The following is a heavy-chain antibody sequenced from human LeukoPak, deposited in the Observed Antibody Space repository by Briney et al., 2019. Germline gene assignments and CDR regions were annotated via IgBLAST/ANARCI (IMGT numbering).Heavy chain of an antibody. J-gene: IGHJ4*02. V-gene: IGHV3-30*18. D-gene: IGHD6-19*01. CDR1: GFTFGSYG. CDR3: AKTYSSGWWDLDF. CDR2: ISYDGSYK. Sequence: GGSLRLSCAASGFTFGSYGMHWVRQAPGKGLEWVAAISYDGSYKYYADPVKDRFTISRDYSKNTLYLRMSSLRAEDTAVYYCAKTYSSGWWDLDFWGQGTLVSVSS.